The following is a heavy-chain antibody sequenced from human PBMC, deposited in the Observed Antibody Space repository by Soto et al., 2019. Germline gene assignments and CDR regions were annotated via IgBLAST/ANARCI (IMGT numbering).Heavy chain of an antibody. CDR3: ARRMESFYDVWSGSAAFDI. CDR2: VFYSWTT. D-gene: IGHD3-3*01. J-gene: IGHJ3*02. Sequence: SETLSLTCTVSGGSISSSRYYWGWIRQPPGKGLEWIGSVFYSWTTFYHPSLKSRVTISVDTSKNQFSLKLTSVTAADTAVYYCARRMESFYDVWSGSAAFDIWGQGTMVTVSS. V-gene: IGHV4-39*01. CDR1: GGSISSSRYY.